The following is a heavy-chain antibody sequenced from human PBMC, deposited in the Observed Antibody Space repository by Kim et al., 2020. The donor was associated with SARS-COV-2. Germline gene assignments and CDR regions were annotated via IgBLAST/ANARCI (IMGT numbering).Heavy chain of an antibody. J-gene: IGHJ6*02. CDR3: SRIREATPCYCMDV. CDR1: GFTFSSYW. Sequence: GGSLRLSCLASGFTFSSYWMAWVRQAPGKGLEWVANIKEDESKKYNVASAEGRFTFSSDNARSSLSLQMNILSADDTAVYYCSRIREATPCYCMDVCVQG. CDR2: IKEDESKK. D-gene: IGHD3-10*01. V-gene: IGHV3-7*01.